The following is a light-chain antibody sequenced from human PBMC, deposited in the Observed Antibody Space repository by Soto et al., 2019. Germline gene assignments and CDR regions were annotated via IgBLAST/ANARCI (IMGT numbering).Light chain of an antibody. J-gene: IGKJ1*01. CDR3: QQYDNWPPWT. Sequence: EIVMTQSPATLSVSPGERATLSCRASQSVSTNLAWYQQKPGQAPILLIYAASTRAAGVPARFSGSGSGTEFPLTISSLQSEDFAVYSCQQYDNWPPWTFGQGTKVELK. CDR1: QSVSTN. CDR2: AAS. V-gene: IGKV3-15*01.